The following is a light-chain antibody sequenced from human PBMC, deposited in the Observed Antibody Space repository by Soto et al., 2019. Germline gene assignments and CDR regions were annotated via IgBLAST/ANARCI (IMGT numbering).Light chain of an antibody. V-gene: IGKV1-5*03. CDR1: QSISSW. Sequence: DIQMTQSPSTLSASVGDRVTITCRASQSISSWLAGYQQKPGKAPKLLIYEASSSEIGVPPRFSGSGFATEFTLPSSRLLTDDFATYYCQHYKEASTFGQGTRLEIK. CDR3: QHYKEAST. CDR2: EAS. J-gene: IGKJ1*01.